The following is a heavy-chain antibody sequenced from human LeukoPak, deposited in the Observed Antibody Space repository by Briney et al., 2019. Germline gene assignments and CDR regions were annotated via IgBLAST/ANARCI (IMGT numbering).Heavy chain of an antibody. V-gene: IGHV3-48*02. J-gene: IGHJ4*02. CDR2: ISSSSYNI. CDR3: ATGFGELYD. Sequence: GGSLRLSCAASGFIFSSYAMSWVRQAPGKGLEWISYISSSSYNIYYADSVKGRFTISRDNANNSLYLEMNSLRDEDTAVYYCATGFGELYDWGQGTLVTVSS. D-gene: IGHD3-10*01. CDR1: GFIFSSYA.